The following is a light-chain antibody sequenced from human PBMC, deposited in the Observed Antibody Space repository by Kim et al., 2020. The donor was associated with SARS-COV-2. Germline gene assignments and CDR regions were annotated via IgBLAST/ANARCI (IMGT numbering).Light chain of an antibody. CDR2: DAS. V-gene: IGKV3-11*01. J-gene: IGKJ4*01. Sequence: LAPGERATRSCRASQSVSSYLAWYQQKPGQAPRLLIYDASNRATGIPARFSGSGSGTDFTLTISSLEPEDFAVYYCQQRNSWPLTFGGGTKVDIK. CDR3: QQRNSWPLT. CDR1: QSVSSY.